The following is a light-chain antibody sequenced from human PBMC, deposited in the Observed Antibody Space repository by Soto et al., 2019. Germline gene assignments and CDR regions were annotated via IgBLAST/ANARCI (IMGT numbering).Light chain of an antibody. CDR1: NWGKTY. Sequence: SYDLTQPPSVSVSPGQTASISCSGGNWGKTYASWYQQRPGQSPVLVIYQDTKRPSGIPERFSGSISGDTATLTISGTQTLDEADYYCQAWDSHTYVFGSGTKLTVL. CDR3: QAWDSHTYV. CDR2: QDT. J-gene: IGLJ1*01. V-gene: IGLV3-1*01.